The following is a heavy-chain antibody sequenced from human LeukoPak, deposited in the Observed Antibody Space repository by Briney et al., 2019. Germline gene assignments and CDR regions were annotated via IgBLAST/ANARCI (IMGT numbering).Heavy chain of an antibody. Sequence: GGSLRLSCAASGFTFSSYAMSWVRQAPGKGLEWVSAISGSGGSTYYADSVKGRFTISRDNSKNTLYLQMHSLRAEDTAVYYCAKGPGPYCSSTSCYFDYWGQGTLVTVSS. D-gene: IGHD2-2*01. CDR3: AKGPGPYCSSTSCYFDY. CDR1: GFTFSSYA. J-gene: IGHJ4*02. V-gene: IGHV3-23*01. CDR2: ISGSGGST.